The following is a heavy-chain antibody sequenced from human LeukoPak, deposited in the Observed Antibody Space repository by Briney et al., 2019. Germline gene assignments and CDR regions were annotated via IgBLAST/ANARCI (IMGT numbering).Heavy chain of an antibody. D-gene: IGHD3-9*01. J-gene: IGHJ4*02. V-gene: IGHV4-31*03. CDR2: IYYSGST. CDR1: GGSISSGGYY. Sequence: PSQTLPLTCTVSGGSISSGGYYWSWIRQHPGKGLEWIGYIYYSGSTYYNPSLKSRVTISVDTSKNQFSLKLSSVTAADTAVYYCARAPVSDFDWSLGGFDYWGQGTLVTVSS. CDR3: ARAPVSDFDWSLGGFDY.